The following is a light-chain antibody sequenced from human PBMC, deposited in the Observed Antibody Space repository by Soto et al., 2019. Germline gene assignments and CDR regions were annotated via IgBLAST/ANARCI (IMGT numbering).Light chain of an antibody. CDR2: GAS. CDR1: QSVTSSD. CDR3: QQYGSSPVT. Sequence: EVVLTQSPGTLSLSPGERATLSCRASQSVTSSDLAWYQQKPGQAPRLLIYGASSRATGIPDRFSGSGSGTDFTLTISRLEPEDFAVYYCQQYGSSPVTFGQGTRLEIK. V-gene: IGKV3-20*01. J-gene: IGKJ5*01.